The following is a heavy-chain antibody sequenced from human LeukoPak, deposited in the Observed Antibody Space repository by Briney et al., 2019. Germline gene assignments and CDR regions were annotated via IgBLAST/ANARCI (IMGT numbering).Heavy chain of an antibody. Sequence: GGSLRLSCAASGFTFSSYAMSWVRQAPGKGLEWVSAISGSGGSTYYADSVKGRFTISRDNSKNTLYLQMNSLRSEDTAVYYCAREPYCGGDCYFDYWGQGTLVTVSS. J-gene: IGHJ4*02. D-gene: IGHD2-21*02. CDR1: GFTFSSYA. CDR3: AREPYCGGDCYFDY. V-gene: IGHV3-23*01. CDR2: ISGSGGST.